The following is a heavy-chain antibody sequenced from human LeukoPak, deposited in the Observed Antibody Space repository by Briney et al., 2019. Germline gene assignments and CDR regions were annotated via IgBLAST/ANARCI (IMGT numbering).Heavy chain of an antibody. CDR3: AAGFSNRGYIY. V-gene: IGHV1-58*02. CDR1: GLTFRTSA. CDR2: TVLGSGDT. J-gene: IGHJ4*02. Sequence: GTSVTVSCKASGLTFRTSAMQWVRQARGQGLEWIGWTVLGSGDTNYAQSLKERVTITRDMSTSTAYLEVSSLRPEDTAMYYCAAGFSNRGYIYWGQGTLVTVSS. D-gene: IGHD6-13*01.